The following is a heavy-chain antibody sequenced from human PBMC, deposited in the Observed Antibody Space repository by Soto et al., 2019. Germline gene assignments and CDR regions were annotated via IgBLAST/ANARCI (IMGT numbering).Heavy chain of an antibody. J-gene: IGHJ4*02. CDR2: IWYDGSNK. CDR1: GFTFSSYG. V-gene: IGHV3-33*01. Sequence: QVQLVESGGGVVQPGRSLRLSCAAAGFTFSSYGMHWVRQAPGKGLEWVAVIWYDGSNKYYAESVKGRLTISRDNYKNTLYIRINSVRADHTAVYYCGRDSHFGCVWQLTADYWGQGTLVTVSS. D-gene: IGHD3-10*01. CDR3: GRDSHFGCVWQLTADY.